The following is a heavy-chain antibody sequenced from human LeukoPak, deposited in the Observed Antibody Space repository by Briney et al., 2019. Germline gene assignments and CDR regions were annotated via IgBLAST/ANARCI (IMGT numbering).Heavy chain of an antibody. CDR3: VTEGSDWYDAFDF. D-gene: IGHD3-9*01. V-gene: IGHV3-15*01. CDR2: IRSKRDDGST. CDR1: GFKFSDAW. Sequence: PGGSLRLSCATSGFKFSDAWMSWVRQAPGKGLEWVGRIRSKRDDGSTDYGAPVKGRLTIARDDSENTLYLQMESLKIEDTAVYYCVTEGSDWYDAFDFWGQGTMVTVSS. J-gene: IGHJ3*01.